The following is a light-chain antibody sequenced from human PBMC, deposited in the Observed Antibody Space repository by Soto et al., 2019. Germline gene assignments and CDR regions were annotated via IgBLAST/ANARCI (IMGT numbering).Light chain of an antibody. CDR1: QSVGTF. V-gene: IGKV3-11*01. Sequence: EIVLTQSPATLSLSPGERATLSCRASQSVGTFFAWYQQKPGQAPRLLIYDASNRATGIPPRFSGSGSGTDFTLTISSLEPEDFAVYYCQQYGSSRWTFGQGTKVDIK. J-gene: IGKJ1*01. CDR3: QQYGSSRWT. CDR2: DAS.